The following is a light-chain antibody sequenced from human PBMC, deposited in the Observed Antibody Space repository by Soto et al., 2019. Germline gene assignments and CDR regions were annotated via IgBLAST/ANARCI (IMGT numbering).Light chain of an antibody. V-gene: IGKV3-20*01. Sequence: EIVLTQSPGTLSLSPGERATLSCRASQSVSNSYLAWYQQKPGQAPRLLIFGASIRATGIPDRFSGSGSGTDFTLTISRLEPEDFAVYYCQQYGSSPKTFGQGTMMEIK. CDR3: QQYGSSPKT. J-gene: IGKJ1*01. CDR2: GAS. CDR1: QSVSNSY.